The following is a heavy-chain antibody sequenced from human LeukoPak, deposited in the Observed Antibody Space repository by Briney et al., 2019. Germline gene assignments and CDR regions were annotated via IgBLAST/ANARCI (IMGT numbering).Heavy chain of an antibody. D-gene: IGHD6-19*01. CDR1: GFTFSSYG. Sequence: GGSLRLSCAASGFTFSSYGMHWVRQAPGKGLEWVAVISYDGSNKYYADSVKGRFTISRDNSKNTLYLQMNSLRAEDTAVYYCARSRTQSGIAVAGSFDYWGQGTLVTVSS. V-gene: IGHV3-30*03. CDR3: ARSRTQSGIAVAGSFDY. J-gene: IGHJ4*02. CDR2: ISYDGSNK.